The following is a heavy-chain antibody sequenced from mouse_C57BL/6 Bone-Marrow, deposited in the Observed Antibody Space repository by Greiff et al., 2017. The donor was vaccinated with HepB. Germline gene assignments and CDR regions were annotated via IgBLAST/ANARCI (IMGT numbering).Heavy chain of an antibody. J-gene: IGHJ1*03. D-gene: IGHD2-12*01. CDR2: INPNYGTN. Sequence: QLQQSGPELVKPGASVKISCKASGYSFTDYNMNWEKPSNGKSLEWVGVINPNYGTNSYNQKFKGKATLTVDQSSSTSYMQPNSLTSEDSAVYYCAGYYTLDVWGTGTTVTVSS. CDR1: GYSFTDYN. V-gene: IGHV1-39*01. CDR3: AGYYTLDV.